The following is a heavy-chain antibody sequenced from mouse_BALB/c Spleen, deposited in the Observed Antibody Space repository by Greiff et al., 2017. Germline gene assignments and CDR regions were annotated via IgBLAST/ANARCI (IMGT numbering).Heavy chain of an antibody. CDR3: AREGYGNCAY. CDR1: GYSITSGYY. V-gene: IGHV3-6*02. Sequence: EVQLVESGPGLVKPSQSLSLTCSVTGYSITSGYYWNWIRQFPGNKLEWMGYISYDGSNNYNPSLKNRISITRDTSKNQFFLKLNSVTTEDTATYYCAREGYGNCAYWGQGTLVTVSA. J-gene: IGHJ3*01. CDR2: ISYDGSN. D-gene: IGHD2-10*02.